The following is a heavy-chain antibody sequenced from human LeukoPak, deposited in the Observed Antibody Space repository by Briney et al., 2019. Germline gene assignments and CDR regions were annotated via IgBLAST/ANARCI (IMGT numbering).Heavy chain of an antibody. Sequence: GGSLRLSCAASGFTFSSYGMHWVRQAPGKGLEWVAVIWYDGSNKYYADSVKGRFTISRDNSKNTLYLQMNSLRAEDTAVYYCARDGDGYNYVPWYFDYWGQGTLVTVS. CDR3: ARDGDGYNYVPWYFDY. V-gene: IGHV3-33*01. J-gene: IGHJ4*02. CDR2: IWYDGSNK. D-gene: IGHD5-24*01. CDR1: GFTFSSYG.